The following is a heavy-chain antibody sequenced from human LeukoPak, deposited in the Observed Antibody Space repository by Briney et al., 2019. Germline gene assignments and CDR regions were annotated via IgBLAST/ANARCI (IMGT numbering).Heavy chain of an antibody. CDR1: AFTFSSYE. D-gene: IGHD6-13*01. J-gene: IGHJ4*02. CDR3: ARERGGSWYFFVG. CDR2: ISSSGSTI. V-gene: IGHV3-48*03. Sequence: PGGSLRLSCAASAFTFSSYEMNWVRQAPGKGLEWVSYISSSGSTIYYADSVKGRFTISRDNAKNSLYLQMNSLRAEDTAVYYCARERGGSWYFFVGWGQGTLVTVSS.